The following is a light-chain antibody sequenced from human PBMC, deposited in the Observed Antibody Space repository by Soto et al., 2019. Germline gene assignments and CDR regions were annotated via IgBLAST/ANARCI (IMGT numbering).Light chain of an antibody. CDR3: LQDYNYPLT. J-gene: IGKJ4*01. CDR1: QSISRY. V-gene: IGKV1-6*01. CDR2: AAS. Sequence: IQMTQSPSSLSASVGDRITITCRASQSISRYLNWYQHKPGKAPKLLIYAASSLQSGVPSRFSGSGSGTDFTLTISSLQPEDFATYYCLQDYNYPLTFGGGTKVDIK.